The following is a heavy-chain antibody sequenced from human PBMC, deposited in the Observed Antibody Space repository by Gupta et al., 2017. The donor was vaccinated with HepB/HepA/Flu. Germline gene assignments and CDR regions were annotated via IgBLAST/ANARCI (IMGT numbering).Heavy chain of an antibody. CDR1: GSTFVVFA. Sequence: EVQLVESGGGVVQPGGSLRLSCAVSGSTFVVFAWTWDRQAPGKGLEWVSLISVEGGSTYYADSVKGRFTISRDNSKNSLYLQMNSLRTEDTAFYYCAKDGRVATTQFDYWGQGALVTVSS. V-gene: IGHV3-43*02. J-gene: IGHJ4*02. D-gene: IGHD5-24*01. CDR2: ISVEGGST. CDR3: AKDGRVATTQFDY.